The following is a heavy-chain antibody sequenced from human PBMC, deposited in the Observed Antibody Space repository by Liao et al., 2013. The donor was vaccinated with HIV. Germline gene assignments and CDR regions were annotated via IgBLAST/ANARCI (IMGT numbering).Heavy chain of an antibody. V-gene: IGHV4-30-4*08. CDR3: ARGMVSFGGHYFDY. D-gene: IGHD3-10*01. J-gene: IGHJ4*02. CDR1: GGSISSGDYF. Sequence: QVQLQESGPGLVKPSQTLSLTCAVSGGSISSGDYFWSWIRQPPGKGLEWIGYIYYSGSTYYNPSLKSRVTISVDTSKKQFSLKLSSVTAADTAVYYCARGMVSFGGHYFDYWGQGTLVTVSS. CDR2: IYYSGST.